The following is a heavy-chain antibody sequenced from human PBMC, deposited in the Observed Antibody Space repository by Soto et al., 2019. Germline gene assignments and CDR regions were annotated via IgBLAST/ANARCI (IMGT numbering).Heavy chain of an antibody. Sequence: QVQLVESGGGVVQPGTSLRLSCAASGFSFRNYGMHWVRQAPGKGLEWVAVVWYDGGKKYYSDSVKGRFTISRDNSKSTLFLHMDSLGAEDTAVYYCVKGNGYSNGRFDYWGQGTLVSVSS. CDR3: VKGNGYSNGRFDY. CDR1: GFSFRNYG. D-gene: IGHD5-12*01. J-gene: IGHJ4*02. CDR2: VWYDGGKK. V-gene: IGHV3-33*06.